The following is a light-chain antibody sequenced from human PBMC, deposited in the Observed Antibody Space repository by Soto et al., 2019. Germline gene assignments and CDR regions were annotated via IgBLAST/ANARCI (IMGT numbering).Light chain of an antibody. J-gene: IGLJ3*02. V-gene: IGLV2-14*03. CDR3: SSYTHKDTLL. CDR1: SSDVGGYDH. Sequence: QSALTQPASVSGSPGQSITISCTGTSSDVGGYDHVSWYQQHPGKAPKLISYDVTVRPSGISPRFSGSKSDNTASLAVSGLQPEDEADYYCSSYTHKDTLLFGGGTKLTVL. CDR2: DVT.